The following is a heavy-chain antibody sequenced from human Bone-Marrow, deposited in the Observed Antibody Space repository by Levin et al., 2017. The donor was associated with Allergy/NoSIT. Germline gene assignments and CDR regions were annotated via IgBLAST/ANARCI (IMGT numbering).Heavy chain of an antibody. CDR1: GFIFSSSA. CDR2: ISGSDDST. Sequence: AGGSLRLSCAASGFIFSSSAMSWVHQAPGKGLEWVSSISGSDDSTYYTDSVKGRLTISRDNSKNTIYLQMNSLRAADTAVYYCAKVRRGLDAFDIWGQGTMVTVSS. CDR3: AKVRRGLDAFDI. D-gene: IGHD3/OR15-3a*01. V-gene: IGHV3-23*01. J-gene: IGHJ3*02.